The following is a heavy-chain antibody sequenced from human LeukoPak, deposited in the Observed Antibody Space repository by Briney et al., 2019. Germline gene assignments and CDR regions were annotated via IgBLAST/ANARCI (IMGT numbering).Heavy chain of an antibody. D-gene: IGHD3-3*01. CDR1: RFTFSNYW. V-gene: IGHV3-7*01. CDR2: INQDGSKK. J-gene: IGHJ4*02. CDR3: AKDGMDDVLRFLEWLSYFDY. Sequence: GGSLRLSCVASRFTFSNYWMSWVRQAPGKGLEWVANINQDGSKKRYADSMKGRFTISRDNAKESLYLQLNSLRAEDTAVYYCAKDGMDDVLRFLEWLSYFDYWGQGTLVTVSS.